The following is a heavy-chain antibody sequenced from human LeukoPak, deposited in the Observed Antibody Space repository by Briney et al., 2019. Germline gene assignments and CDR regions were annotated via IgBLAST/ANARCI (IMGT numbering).Heavy chain of an antibody. CDR2: MNPNSGNT. V-gene: IGHV1-8*03. CDR1: GYTFTSYD. CDR3: VVVPAAIDAFDI. J-gene: IGHJ3*02. Sequence: ASVKVSCKASGYTFTSYDINWVRQATGQGLEWMGWMNPNSGNTGYAQKVQGRVTITSNSSIRTAYMELSSLRSEDTAVYYCVVVPAAIDAFDIWGQGTMVTVSS. D-gene: IGHD2-2*02.